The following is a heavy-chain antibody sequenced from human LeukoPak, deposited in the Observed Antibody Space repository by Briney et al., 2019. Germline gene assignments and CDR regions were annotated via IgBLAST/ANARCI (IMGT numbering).Heavy chain of an antibody. Sequence: GASVNVSCKASKYTFTASYIHWLRQAPGQGLEWMGWIHPNTGTTNFAQKFQGRVALTRDASITTAYMDLSSLRSDDTAMYYCARHSGEQWLSHFDYWGQGTLVTVSS. CDR2: IHPNTGTT. CDR1: KYTFTASY. CDR3: ARHSGEQWLSHFDY. D-gene: IGHD5-12*01. V-gene: IGHV1-2*02. J-gene: IGHJ4*02.